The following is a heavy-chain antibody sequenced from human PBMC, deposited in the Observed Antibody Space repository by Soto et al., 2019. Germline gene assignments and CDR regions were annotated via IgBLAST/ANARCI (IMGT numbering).Heavy chain of an antibody. J-gene: IGHJ6*02. CDR3: TTSTVTTGYYYYYYGMDV. D-gene: IGHD4-4*01. CDR1: GFTFSNAW. CDR2: IKSKTDGGTT. V-gene: IGHV3-15*01. Sequence: EVQLVESGGGLVKPGGSLRLSCAASGFTFSNAWMSWVRQAPGKGLEWVGRIKSKTDGGTTDYAAPVKGRFTISRDDSKNTLYLQMNSLKTEDTAVYYCTTSTVTTGYYYYYYGMDVWDQGTTVTVSS.